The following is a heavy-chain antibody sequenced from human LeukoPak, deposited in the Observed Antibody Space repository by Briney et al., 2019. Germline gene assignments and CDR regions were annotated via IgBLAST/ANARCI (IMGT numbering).Heavy chain of an antibody. CDR2: IYYSGST. J-gene: IGHJ5*02. D-gene: IGHD6-19*01. CDR3: ARGLAGNNWFDP. V-gene: IGHV4-59*01. Sequence: SETLSLTCTVSGGSISSYYWSWIRQPPGKGLEWIGYIYYSGSTNYNPSLKSRVTISVDTSKNQFSLELSSVTAADTAVYYCARGLAGNNWFDPWGQGTLVTVSS. CDR1: GGSISSYY.